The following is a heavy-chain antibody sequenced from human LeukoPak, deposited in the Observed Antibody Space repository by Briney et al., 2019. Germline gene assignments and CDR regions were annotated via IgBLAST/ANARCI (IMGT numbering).Heavy chain of an antibody. Sequence: SETLSLTCAVYGGSFGGYYWSWIRQPPGKGLEWIGEINHSGSTNYNPSLKSRVTISVDTSKNQFSLKLSSVTAADTAVYYCARGGRVSSWDAFDIWGQGTMVTVSS. V-gene: IGHV4-34*01. CDR2: INHSGST. J-gene: IGHJ3*02. CDR1: GGSFGGYY. D-gene: IGHD6-6*01. CDR3: ARGGRVSSWDAFDI.